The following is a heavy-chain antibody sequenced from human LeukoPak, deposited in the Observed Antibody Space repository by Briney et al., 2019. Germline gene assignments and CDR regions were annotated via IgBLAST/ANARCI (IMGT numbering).Heavy chain of an antibody. J-gene: IGHJ4*02. CDR2: ISGSCGST. Sequence: PGGSLRLSCAASGFTFSSYAMSWVRQAPGKGLEGGSAISGSCGSTYYADSVKGRFTISRDNSKNTLYLQMNSLRAEDTAVYYCASVGTIFGVVIITSHYFDYWGQGTLVTVSS. V-gene: IGHV3-23*01. CDR1: GFTFSSYA. CDR3: ASVGTIFGVVIITSHYFDY. D-gene: IGHD3-3*01.